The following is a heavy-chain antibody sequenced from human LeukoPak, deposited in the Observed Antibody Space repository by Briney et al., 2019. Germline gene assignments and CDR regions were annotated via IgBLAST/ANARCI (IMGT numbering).Heavy chain of an antibody. CDR2: LPPDELGI. CDR3: VGTIASRGSEY. Sequence: PGGSLRVSCAASGFTITNYCMPWVRQDPGMGLLWVSRLPPDELGIIYADSVKGRFTVSRDNAKNTVYLQMNNLRVDDTAMYYCVGTIASRGSEYWGQGALVTVSS. V-gene: IGHV3-74*01. J-gene: IGHJ4*02. D-gene: IGHD6-6*01. CDR1: GFTITNYC.